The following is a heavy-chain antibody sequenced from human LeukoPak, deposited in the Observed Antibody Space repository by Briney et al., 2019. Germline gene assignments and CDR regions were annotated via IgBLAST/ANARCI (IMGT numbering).Heavy chain of an antibody. V-gene: IGHV3-23*01. D-gene: IGHD2-2*01. CDR1: GFTFSSYA. CDR3: ARSDCSSTSCYRSDAFDI. J-gene: IGHJ3*02. Sequence: PGGSLRLSCAASGFTFSSYAMSWVRQAPGKGLEWVSAISGSGGSTYYADSVKGRFTISRDNSKNTLYLQMNSLRAEDTAVYYCARSDCSSTSCYRSDAFDIWGQGTMVTVSS. CDR2: ISGSGGST.